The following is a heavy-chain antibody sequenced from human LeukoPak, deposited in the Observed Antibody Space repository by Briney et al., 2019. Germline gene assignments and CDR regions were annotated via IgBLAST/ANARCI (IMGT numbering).Heavy chain of an antibody. J-gene: IGHJ3*02. CDR2: IIPILGIA. V-gene: IGHV1-69*02. CDR1: GAAFSSNT. D-gene: IGHD3-3*01. Sequence: SVTVSCTASGAAFSSNTISWGRQPPGPGQEWMGRIIPILGIANYAQKFQSRVTITADKSTSTAYMELSSLRSEDTAVYYCASLSPNDFWSGYLVPDAFDIWGQGTMVTVSS. CDR3: ASLSPNDFWSGYLVPDAFDI.